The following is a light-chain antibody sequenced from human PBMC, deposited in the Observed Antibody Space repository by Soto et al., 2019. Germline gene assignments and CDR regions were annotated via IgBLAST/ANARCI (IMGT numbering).Light chain of an antibody. J-gene: IGLJ3*02. CDR2: EVG. CDR1: SSDVGSYNY. V-gene: IGLV2-8*01. Sequence: QSALTQPPSASGSPGQSVTISCTGTSSDVGSYNYVSWYQQHPGKVPKLIIYEVGERPSGVPDRFSGSKSGNTASLTVSGLQAEDEAYYYCSPYAGGNNLVFGGGTKLTV. CDR3: SPYAGGNNLV.